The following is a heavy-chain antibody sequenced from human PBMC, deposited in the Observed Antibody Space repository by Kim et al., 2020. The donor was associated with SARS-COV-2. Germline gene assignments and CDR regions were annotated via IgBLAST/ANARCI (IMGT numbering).Heavy chain of an antibody. V-gene: IGHV3-33*05. J-gene: IGHJ4*02. CDR1: GFTFSSYG. CDR3: AGDQQGIAAAGIVY. D-gene: IGHD6-13*01. CDR2: ISYDGSNN. Sequence: GGSLRLSCAASGFTFSSYGMHWVRQAPGKGLEWVAVISYDGSNNYYADSVKGRVTISRDNSKNTLYRQMNSLRAEDTAVYYCAGDQQGIAAAGIVYWGQRTLVTVSS.